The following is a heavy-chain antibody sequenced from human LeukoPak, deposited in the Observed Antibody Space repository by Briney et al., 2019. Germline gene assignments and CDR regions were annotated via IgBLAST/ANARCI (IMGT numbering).Heavy chain of an antibody. Sequence: SETLSLTCTVSGGSISSSTYYWGWIRQPPGKGLEWIGYIYHSGSTYYNPSLKSRVTISVDRSKNQFSLKLSSVTAADTAVYYCARDRAFDFWSGGMDVWGQGTTVTVSS. CDR2: IYHSGST. J-gene: IGHJ6*02. CDR1: GGSISSSTYY. D-gene: IGHD3-3*01. V-gene: IGHV4-39*07. CDR3: ARDRAFDFWSGGMDV.